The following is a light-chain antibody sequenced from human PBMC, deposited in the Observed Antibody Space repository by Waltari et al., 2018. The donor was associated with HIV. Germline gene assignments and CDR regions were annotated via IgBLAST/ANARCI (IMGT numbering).Light chain of an antibody. CDR3: QAWDRSVV. CDR2: QDS. V-gene: IGLV3-1*01. CDR1: QLGDKL. J-gene: IGLJ2*01. Sequence: SYELTQSPSVSVSPGQTASITCSGDQLGDKLVCWYQQRPGQPPVLVMYQDSKRPSGIPERFSGSNSGNTATLTITGTQSMDEADYYCQAWDRSVVFGGGTKLTVL.